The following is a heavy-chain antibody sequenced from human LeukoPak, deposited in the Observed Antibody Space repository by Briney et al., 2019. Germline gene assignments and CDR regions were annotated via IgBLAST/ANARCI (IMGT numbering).Heavy chain of an antibody. Sequence: PGGSLRLSCAASGFTFSSYDMHWVRQATGKGLEWVSAIGTAGDTYYPGSVKGRFTISRDNAKNSLYLQMNSLRAEDTAVYYCASLPRAGFWSGPNAFDIWGQGTMVTVSS. CDR2: IGTAGDT. J-gene: IGHJ3*02. CDR1: GFTFSSYD. D-gene: IGHD3-3*01. CDR3: ASLPRAGFWSGPNAFDI. V-gene: IGHV3-13*01.